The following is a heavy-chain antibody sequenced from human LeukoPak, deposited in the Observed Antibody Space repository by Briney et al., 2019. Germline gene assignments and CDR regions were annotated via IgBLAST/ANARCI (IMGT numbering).Heavy chain of an antibody. CDR2: ISYDGSNK. CDR3: ARLSFDSGTHYTCYQY. J-gene: IGHJ4*02. CDR1: GFTFRSYA. V-gene: IGHV3-30*04. D-gene: IGHD3-10*01. Sequence: PGGSLRLSCAASGFTFRSYAMHWVRQAPGKGLEWVALISYDGSNKYYADSVKGRFTISRDNSKNTLFLQMNSLRADDTAVYYCARLSFDSGTHYTCYQYWGQGALVTVSS.